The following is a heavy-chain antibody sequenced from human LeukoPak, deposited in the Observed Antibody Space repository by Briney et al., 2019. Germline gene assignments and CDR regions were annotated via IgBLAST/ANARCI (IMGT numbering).Heavy chain of an antibody. CDR1: GYTFTGYY. V-gene: IGHV1-2*02. CDR2: INPNSGGT. CDR3: ARGLVVTAILGYYGMDV. Sequence: ASVKVSCKASGYTFTGYYMHWVRQAPGQGLEWMGWINPNSGGTNYAQKSQGRVTMTRDTSISTAYMELSRLRSDDTAVYYCARGLVVTAILGYYGMDVWGQGTTVTVSS. J-gene: IGHJ6*02. D-gene: IGHD2-21*02.